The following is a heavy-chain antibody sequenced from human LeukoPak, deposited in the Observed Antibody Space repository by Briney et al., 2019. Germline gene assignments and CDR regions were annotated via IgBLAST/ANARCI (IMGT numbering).Heavy chain of an antibody. J-gene: IGHJ6*03. V-gene: IGHV4-39*07. Sequence: PSETLSLTCTVSGGSISSSSYYWGWIRQPPGKGLEWIGSIYYSGSTHYNPSLKSRVTISVDTSKNQFSLKLRSVTAADTAVYYCASPYSGNDYYYYVDVWGKGTTVTVSS. CDR3: ASPYSGNDYYYYVDV. D-gene: IGHD5-12*01. CDR1: GGSISSSSYY. CDR2: IYYSGST.